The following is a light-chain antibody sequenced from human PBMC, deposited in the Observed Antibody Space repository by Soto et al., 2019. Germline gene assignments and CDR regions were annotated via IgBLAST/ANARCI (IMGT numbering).Light chain of an antibody. CDR3: SSYTVSVAPYV. Sequence: QSALAQPASVFGSPGQSVTISCTGTSSDVGGYNSVSWYQQHPDKAPQLMIYEVTNRPSGVSSRFSGSKSGNTASLTISGLQAEDEADYSCSSYTVSVAPYVFGTGSNVTVL. CDR1: SSDVGGYNS. V-gene: IGLV2-14*01. J-gene: IGLJ1*01. CDR2: EVT.